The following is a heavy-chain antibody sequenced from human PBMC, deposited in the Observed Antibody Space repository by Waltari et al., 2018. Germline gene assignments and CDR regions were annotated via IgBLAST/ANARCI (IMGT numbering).Heavy chain of an antibody. CDR2: IYYSGST. CDR3: ARWVGYYDFWSGYHTPTPFDY. CDR1: GGSISSSSYY. Sequence: QLQLQESGPGLVKPSETLSLTCTVSGGSISSSSYYWGWIRQPPGKGLEWIGSIYYSGSTYYNPSLKSRVTISVDTSKNQFSLKLSSVTAADTAVYYCARWVGYYDFWSGYHTPTPFDYWGQGTLVTVSS. D-gene: IGHD3-3*01. J-gene: IGHJ4*02. V-gene: IGHV4-39*07.